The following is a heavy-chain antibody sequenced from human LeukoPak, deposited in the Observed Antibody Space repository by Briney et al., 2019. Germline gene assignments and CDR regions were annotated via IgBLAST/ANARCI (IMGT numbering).Heavy chain of an antibody. Sequence: GGSLRLSCAASGIAVSTNYMSWVRQAPGKGLEWVSVIYSGGSTYYADSVKGRFTISRDKSKNTVYLQMNSLRAEDTALYYCASGIAVAPMDVWGQGTTVTVSS. CDR3: ASGIAVAPMDV. J-gene: IGHJ6*02. D-gene: IGHD6-19*01. CDR1: GIAVSTNY. V-gene: IGHV3-66*01. CDR2: IYSGGST.